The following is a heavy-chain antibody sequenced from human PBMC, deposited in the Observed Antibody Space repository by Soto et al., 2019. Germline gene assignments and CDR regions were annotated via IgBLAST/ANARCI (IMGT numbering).Heavy chain of an antibody. CDR1: GGSISSGGYY. V-gene: IGHV4-31*03. J-gene: IGHJ5*02. CDR2: IYYSGST. D-gene: IGHD3-3*01. Sequence: QVQLQESGPGLVKPSQTLSLTCTVSGGSISSGGYYWSWIRQHPGKGLEWFGYIYYSGSTYYNASLKSGLTISVTTSKSKVYLKLLSVASADTAVYYCARCAGGDLWSSYSLWFGGEWFDPGGQGPHVTVSS. CDR3: ARCAGGDLWSSYSLWFGGEWFDP.